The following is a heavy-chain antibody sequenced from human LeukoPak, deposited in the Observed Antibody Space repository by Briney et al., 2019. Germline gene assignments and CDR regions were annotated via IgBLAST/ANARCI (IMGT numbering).Heavy chain of an antibody. CDR2: INTDGSTTYNT. J-gene: IGHJ3*01. Sequence: GGSLRLSCAASGFTFNSYWMHWVRQAPGKGLEWVSRINTDGSTTYNTNYAASVEGRFTISRDNAKNTLYLQMNSLRVEDTAVYFCARVDSLLVGTSAYYRDALDLWGQGTMVTVSS. CDR3: ARVDSLLVGTSAYYRDALDL. CDR1: GFTFNSYW. V-gene: IGHV3-74*01. D-gene: IGHD3-22*01.